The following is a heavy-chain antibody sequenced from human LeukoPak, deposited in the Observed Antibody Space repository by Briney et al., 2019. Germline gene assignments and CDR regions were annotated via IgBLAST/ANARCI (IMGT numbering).Heavy chain of an antibody. CDR2: ISGSGGST. D-gene: IGHD4-17*01. Sequence: GGTLRLSCAASGSTFSSYGMSWVRQAPGKGMEWVSAISGSGGSTYYADSVKGRFTISRDNSKNTLYLQMNSLRAEDTAVYYCAKDVDNGDYVVYWGQGTLVTVSS. CDR1: GSTFSSYG. CDR3: AKDVDNGDYVVY. J-gene: IGHJ4*02. V-gene: IGHV3-23*01.